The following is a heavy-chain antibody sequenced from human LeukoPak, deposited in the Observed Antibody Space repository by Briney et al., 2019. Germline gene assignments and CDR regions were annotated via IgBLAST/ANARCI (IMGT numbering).Heavy chain of an antibody. V-gene: IGHV5-51*01. D-gene: IGHD4-23*01. J-gene: IGHJ4*02. CDR2: VFPADSRT. CDR3: AKLRWPEGDRSSFDY. Sequence: GESLKISCKGSGYSFITYCIGWVRPMPGKGLEWMGVVFPADSRTIYSPSFQGQVTITADKSISAAYLQWSSLKASDTAVYYCAKLRWPEGDRSSFDYWGQGTLVSVSS. CDR1: GYSFITYC.